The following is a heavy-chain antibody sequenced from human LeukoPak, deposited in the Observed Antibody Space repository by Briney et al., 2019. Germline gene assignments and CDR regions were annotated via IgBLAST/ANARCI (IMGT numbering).Heavy chain of an antibody. CDR1: GDSISSGPYY. CDR3: ARRDDSSGYHKIFDY. V-gene: IGHV4-39*01. J-gene: IGHJ4*02. D-gene: IGHD3-22*01. CDR2: IYYGENT. Sequence: SETLSLTCTVSGDSISSGPYYWGWIRQPPGKGLEWIGNIYYGENTYYNPSLKSRVTISIDTFNNQFYLKLSSLTAADTAVYYCARRDDSSGYHKIFDYWGQGTLVTVSS.